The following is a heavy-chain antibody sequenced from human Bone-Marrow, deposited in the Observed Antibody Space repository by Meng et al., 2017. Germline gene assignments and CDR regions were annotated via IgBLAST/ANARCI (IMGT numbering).Heavy chain of an antibody. CDR2: IDDRGIT. CDR3: ARDRYGSGIIDY. V-gene: IGHV4-59*01. Sequence: SETLSLTCTVSGGSISGYHWTWIRQSPGKGLEWIGYIDDRGITTYNPFLKSRLTISLDTSKTQCSLKLSSVTAADTAVYYCARDRYGSGIIDYWGQGTLVTVSS. J-gene: IGHJ4*02. D-gene: IGHD3-10*01. CDR1: GGSISGYH.